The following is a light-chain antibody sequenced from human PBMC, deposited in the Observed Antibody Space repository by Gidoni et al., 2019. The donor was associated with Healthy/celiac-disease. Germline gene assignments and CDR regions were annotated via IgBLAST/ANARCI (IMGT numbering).Light chain of an antibody. V-gene: IGLV1-51*01. J-gene: IGLJ1*01. CDR1: SANIGNNY. CDR3: GTWDSSLRGV. Sequence: QSVLTQPPSVSAAPGQKVTISCSGGSANIGNNYVSWYQQLPGTAPKLLIYDNTKRPSGIPDRFSGSKSGTSATLGITGLQTGDEADYYCGTWDSSLRGVFGTGTKVTVL. CDR2: DNT.